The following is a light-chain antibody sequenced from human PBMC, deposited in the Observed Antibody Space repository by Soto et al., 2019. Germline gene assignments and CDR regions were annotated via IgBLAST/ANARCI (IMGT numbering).Light chain of an antibody. V-gene: IGKV3-15*01. Sequence: EIVMTQSPATLSVSPGERATLSCRASQSVSSNLAWYQQKPGQAPRLLIYGASTRATGIPARFSGSGSGTEFTLTIRSLQSEDFAVYYCQQYNNWPYTFGQGTKLAIK. CDR3: QQYNNWPYT. CDR2: GAS. CDR1: QSVSSN. J-gene: IGKJ2*01.